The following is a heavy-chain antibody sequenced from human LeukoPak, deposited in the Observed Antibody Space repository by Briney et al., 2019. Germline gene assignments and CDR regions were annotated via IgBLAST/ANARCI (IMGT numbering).Heavy chain of an antibody. CDR2: IRSKANSYAT. V-gene: IGHV3-73*01. CDR1: GFTFSGSA. J-gene: IGHJ4*02. D-gene: IGHD4-17*01. Sequence: GGSLRLSCAASGFTFSGSAMHWVRQASGKGLEWVGRIRSKANSYATAYAASVKGRFTISRDDSKNTAYLQMNSLKTEDTAVYYCTTQDGYGDGDSDYWGQGTLVTVSS. CDR3: TTQDGYGDGDSDY.